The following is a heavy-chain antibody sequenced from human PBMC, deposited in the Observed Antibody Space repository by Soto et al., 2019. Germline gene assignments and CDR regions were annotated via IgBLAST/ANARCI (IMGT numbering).Heavy chain of an antibody. Sequence: SVPRSDTCSVGGDSSSSYYWSWIRQPPGKGLEWIGYIYYSGSTNYNPSLKSRVTISVDTSKNQFSLKLSSVTDADTAVYYCARVDMGAKFAPWGQGTLVPVSS. V-gene: IGHV4-59*01. CDR1: GDSSSSYY. J-gene: IGHJ5*02. D-gene: IGHD2-15*01. CDR3: ARVDMGAKFAP. CDR2: IYYSGST.